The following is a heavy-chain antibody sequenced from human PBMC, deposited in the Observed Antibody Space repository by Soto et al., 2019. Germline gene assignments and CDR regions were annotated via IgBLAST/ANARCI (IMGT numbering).Heavy chain of an antibody. CDR2: ISGSGGST. J-gene: IGHJ6*02. CDR1: GFTFSSYA. Sequence: GGSLRLSCAASGFTFSSYAMSWVRQAPGKGLEWVSAISGSGGSTYYADSVKGRFTISRDNSKNTLYLQMNSLRAEDTAVYYCAKDSSSRSGYYYYGMDVWGQGTTVTVSS. D-gene: IGHD6-13*01. V-gene: IGHV3-23*01. CDR3: AKDSSSRSGYYYYGMDV.